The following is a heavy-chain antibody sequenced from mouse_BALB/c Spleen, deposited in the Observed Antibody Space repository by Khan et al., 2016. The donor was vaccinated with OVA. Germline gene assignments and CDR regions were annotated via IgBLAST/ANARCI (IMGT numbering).Heavy chain of an antibody. V-gene: IGHV2-9*02. CDR2: IWAGGST. J-gene: IGHJ1*01. D-gene: IGHD1-1*01. CDR1: GFSLTSYG. Sequence: QVQLKESGPGLVAPSQSLSITCTVSGFSLTSYGVHWVRQPPGKGLEWMGLIWAGGSTNYNSALMSRLTINKVNSTSTDFFKLNSLQTDDTAMYYYARGYGSSFEYFDDWGAGTTVTVSS. CDR3: ARGYGSSFEYFDD.